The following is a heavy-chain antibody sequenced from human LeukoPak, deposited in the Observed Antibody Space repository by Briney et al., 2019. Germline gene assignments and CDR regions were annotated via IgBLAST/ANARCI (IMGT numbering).Heavy chain of an antibody. CDR3: AREYCSSTSCFNWFDP. Sequence: ASVTVSCKASGYTFTGYYMHWVRQAPGQGPEWMGWINPNSGVTDYAQKFQGRVTMTRDTSISTAYMELSRLRSDDTAVYYCAREYCSSTSCFNWFDPWGQGTLVTVSS. CDR2: INPNSGVT. CDR1: GYTFTGYY. J-gene: IGHJ5*02. V-gene: IGHV1-2*02. D-gene: IGHD2-2*01.